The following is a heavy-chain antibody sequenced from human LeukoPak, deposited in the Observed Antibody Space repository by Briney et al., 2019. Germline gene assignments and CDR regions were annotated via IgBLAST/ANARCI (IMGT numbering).Heavy chain of an antibody. D-gene: IGHD1-26*01. Sequence: SETLPLTCTVSGGSISSSSYYWGWIRQPPGKGLEWIGSIFYSGNTYFNPSLKSRVTISVDTSKNQFSLKLSSVTAADTAVYYCARQGLSPATTNWFDPWGQGTLVTVSS. V-gene: IGHV4-39*01. J-gene: IGHJ5*02. CDR3: ARQGLSPATTNWFDP. CDR2: IFYSGNT. CDR1: GGSISSSSYY.